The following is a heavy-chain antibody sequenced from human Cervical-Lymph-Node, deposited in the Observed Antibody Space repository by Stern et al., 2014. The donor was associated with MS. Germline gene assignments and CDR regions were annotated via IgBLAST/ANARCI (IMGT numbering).Heavy chain of an antibody. CDR2: VYYDGSSR. CDR1: GFIFRSYG. CDR3: ARGIAARPEYYYGMDV. J-gene: IGHJ6*02. Sequence: VQLVESGGGVVQPGRSLRLSCAASGFIFRSYGMHWVRQAPGKGLEWVAVVYYDGSSRNYADSVKGRFTISRDNSKNTLNLQMNSLRAEDTAVYYCARGIAARPEYYYGMDVWGQGTTVTVSS. V-gene: IGHV3-33*01. D-gene: IGHD6-6*01.